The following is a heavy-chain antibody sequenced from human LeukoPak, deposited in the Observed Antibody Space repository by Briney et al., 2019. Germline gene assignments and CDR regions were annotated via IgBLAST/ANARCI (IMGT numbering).Heavy chain of an antibody. CDR1: GGSISSYY. J-gene: IGHJ4*02. Sequence: SETLSLTCTVSGGSISSYYWSWIRQPPGKGLEWIGYIYYSGTTNYNPSLKSRVTISVDTSRNQFSLKLGSVTAADTAVYYCARGVYIAAAQYGYWGQGTLVTVSS. D-gene: IGHD6-13*01. CDR3: ARGVYIAAAQYGY. V-gene: IGHV4-59*01. CDR2: IYYSGTT.